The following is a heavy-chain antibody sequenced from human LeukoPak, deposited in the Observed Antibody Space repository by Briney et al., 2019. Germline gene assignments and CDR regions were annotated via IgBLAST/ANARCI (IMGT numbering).Heavy chain of an antibody. D-gene: IGHD5-24*01. Sequence: SETLSLTCTVSGGSISSSYYWNWIRQPPGKGLEWIGYIYCSGSTNYNPSLKSRVTISVDTSRNQFSLKLSSVTAADTAVYYCARSVEMATIPFDYWGQGTLVTVSS. CDR3: ARSVEMATIPFDY. J-gene: IGHJ4*02. CDR2: IYCSGST. CDR1: GGSISSSYY. V-gene: IGHV4-59*08.